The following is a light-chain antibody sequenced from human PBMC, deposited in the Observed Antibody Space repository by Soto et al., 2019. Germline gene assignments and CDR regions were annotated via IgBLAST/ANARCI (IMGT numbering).Light chain of an antibody. V-gene: IGLV1-40*01. Sequence: SVLRQPPSVSGSPGERVTISCTGSRSNIGAGYDVHWYQQLPGTAPKLLIYGNSNRPSGVPDRFSGSKSGTSASLAITGLQAEDEADYYCQSYDSSLSGYVFGTGTKVTVL. CDR1: RSNIGAGYD. J-gene: IGLJ1*01. CDR2: GNS. CDR3: QSYDSSLSGYV.